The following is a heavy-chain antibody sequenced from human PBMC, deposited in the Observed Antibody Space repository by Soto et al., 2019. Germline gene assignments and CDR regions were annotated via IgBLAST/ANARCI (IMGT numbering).Heavy chain of an antibody. CDR2: IYYSGST. V-gene: IGHV4-59*02. CDR1: GGSVITYH. CDR3: ARPSRRVVSRWDY. Sequence: PSETLSLTCTVSGGSVITYHWSWVRQPAGKGLEWIGRIYYSGSTDYNPSLKSRVTISVDTSKNHISLKLSSVTAADMAVYYCARPSRRVVSRWDYWGKETRATVSS. D-gene: IGHD3-3*01. J-gene: IGHJ4*02.